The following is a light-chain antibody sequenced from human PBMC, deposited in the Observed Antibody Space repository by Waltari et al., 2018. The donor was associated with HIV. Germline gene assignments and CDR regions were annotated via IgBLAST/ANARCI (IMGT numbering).Light chain of an antibody. CDR2: GAS. CDR3: LQHNNYPRT. Sequence: DIQMTQSPSSLSASVGDRVTITCRASPGIRNNLGWFQQKPGKAPQRLIFGASSLHPGVPSRFSGSGSGTEFTLTISSLQPEDCATYYCLQHNNYPRTFGRGTKVEIK. J-gene: IGKJ1*01. V-gene: IGKV1-17*01. CDR1: PGIRNN.